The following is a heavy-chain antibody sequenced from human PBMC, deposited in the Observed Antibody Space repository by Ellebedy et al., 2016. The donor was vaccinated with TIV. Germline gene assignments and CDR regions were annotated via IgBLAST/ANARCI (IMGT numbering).Heavy chain of an antibody. CDR2: IYYSGST. Sequence: MPSETLSLTCTVSGGSISSSSYYWGWIRQPPGKGLEWIGSIYYSGSTYYNPSLKSRVTISVDTSKNQFSLKLSSVTAADTAVYYCARLPGGRADWYFDYWGQGTLVTVSS. V-gene: IGHV4-39*01. D-gene: IGHD3-9*01. J-gene: IGHJ4*02. CDR3: ARLPGGRADWYFDY. CDR1: GGSISSSSYY.